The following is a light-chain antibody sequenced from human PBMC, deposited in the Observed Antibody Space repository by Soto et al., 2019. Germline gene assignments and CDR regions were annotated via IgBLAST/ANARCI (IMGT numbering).Light chain of an antibody. CDR2: SSS. CDR3: QQTYRLPWT. V-gene: IGKV1-39*01. CDR1: QTISYY. Sequence: DIQMTQSPSSLSASVGDRVTIACRASQTISYYVNWYQQKPGKAPMLLIYSSSSLQSGVPSRFSGSGSGTDLTLTINSLQPEDFATYSCQQTYRLPWTFGQGTKVEI. J-gene: IGKJ1*01.